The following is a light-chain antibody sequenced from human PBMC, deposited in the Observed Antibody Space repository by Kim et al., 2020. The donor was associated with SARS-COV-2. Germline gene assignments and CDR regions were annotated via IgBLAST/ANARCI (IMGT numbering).Light chain of an antibody. CDR2: GAS. CDR3: QQYGTSLIS. CDR1: QSVSSRS. J-gene: IGKJ5*01. V-gene: IGKV3-20*01. Sequence: SPGERATLSCRASQSVSSRSLAWYQQKPGQAPRLLIYGASNRVTGIAGRFSGSGSGTDFTLTISRLEPEEFAVYYCQQYGTSLISFGQGTRLEIK.